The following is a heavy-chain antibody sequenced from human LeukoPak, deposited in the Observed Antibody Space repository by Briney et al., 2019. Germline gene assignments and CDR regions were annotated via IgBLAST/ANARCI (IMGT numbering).Heavy chain of an antibody. J-gene: IGHJ4*02. CDR2: INPNSGNT. CDR3: AKVPRELTGK. D-gene: IGHD7-27*01. Sequence: ASVKVSCKASGYTFTSYDINWVRQATGQGLEWMGYINPNSGNTVYAQKFQGRVTMTRNTSISTAYMELSSLGSEDTAVYYCAKVPRELTGKWGQGTLVTVS. V-gene: IGHV1-8*01. CDR1: GYTFTSYD.